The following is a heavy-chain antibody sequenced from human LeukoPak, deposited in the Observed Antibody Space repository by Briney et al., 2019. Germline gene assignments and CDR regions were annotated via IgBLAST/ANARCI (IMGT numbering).Heavy chain of an antibody. CDR3: ARHKPLDFYYDSSGDFDY. J-gene: IGHJ4*02. CDR1: GGSISSYY. D-gene: IGHD3-22*01. CDR2: IYYSGST. Sequence: SETLSLTCTVSGGSISSYYWSWIRQPPGKGLEWIGYIYYSGSTNYNPSLKSRVTISVDTSKNQFSLNLTSVTAADTAVYYCARHKPLDFYYDSSGDFDYWGQGTLVTVSS. V-gene: IGHV4-59*08.